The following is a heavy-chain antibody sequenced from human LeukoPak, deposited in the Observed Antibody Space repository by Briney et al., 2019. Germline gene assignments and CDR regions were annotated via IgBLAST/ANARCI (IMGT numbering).Heavy chain of an antibody. J-gene: IGHJ1*01. CDR1: GGSISSYY. Sequence: SETLSLTCTVSGGSISSYYWSWIRQPPGKGLEWIGYIYYSGSTNYNPSLKGRVTISVDTSKNQFSLKLSSVTAADTAVYYCARVSSGWYLTQYFQHWGQGTLVTVSS. V-gene: IGHV4-59*01. CDR2: IYYSGST. CDR3: ARVSSGWYLTQYFQH. D-gene: IGHD6-19*01.